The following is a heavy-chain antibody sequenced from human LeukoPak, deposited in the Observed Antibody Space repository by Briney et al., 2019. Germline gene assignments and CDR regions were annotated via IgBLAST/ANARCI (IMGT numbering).Heavy chain of an antibody. D-gene: IGHD3-22*01. CDR3: ARGGHSSAFFDY. CDR1: GFTFSIYV. CDR2: ISGSGGST. Sequence: GGSLRLSCAASGFTFSIYVMSWVRQAPGKGLEWVSTISGSGGSTYYADSVRGRFTISRDNSKNTLYLQMNSLRAEDTAVYYCARGGHSSAFFDYWGQGTLVTVSS. J-gene: IGHJ4*02. V-gene: IGHV3-23*01.